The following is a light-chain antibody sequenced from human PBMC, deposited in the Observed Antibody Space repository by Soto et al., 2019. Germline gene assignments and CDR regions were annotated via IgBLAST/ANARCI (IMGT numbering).Light chain of an antibody. Sequence: QYALTQPASVSGSPGQSITISCTGTSSDVGGYNYVSWYQQHPGKAPKLMIYDVSNRPSGVSNRFSGSKSGNTASLTISGLQAEDEADYYCSSYTSSSTPYVFGTGTKLTVL. J-gene: IGLJ1*01. V-gene: IGLV2-14*01. CDR1: SSDVGGYNY. CDR2: DVS. CDR3: SSYTSSSTPYV.